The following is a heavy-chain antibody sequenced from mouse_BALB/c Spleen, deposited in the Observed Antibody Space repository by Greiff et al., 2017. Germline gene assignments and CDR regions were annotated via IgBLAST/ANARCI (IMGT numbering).Heavy chain of an antibody. J-gene: IGHJ1*01. CDR1: GFTFSSFG. Sequence: EVQLVESGGGLVQPGGSRKLSCAASGFTFSSFGMHWVRQAPEKGLEWVAYISSGSSTIYYADTVKGRFTISRDNPKNTLFLQMTSLRSEDTAMYYCARTPWDWYFDVWGAGTTVTVSS. CDR3: ARTPWDWYFDV. V-gene: IGHV5-17*02. CDR2: ISSGSSTI.